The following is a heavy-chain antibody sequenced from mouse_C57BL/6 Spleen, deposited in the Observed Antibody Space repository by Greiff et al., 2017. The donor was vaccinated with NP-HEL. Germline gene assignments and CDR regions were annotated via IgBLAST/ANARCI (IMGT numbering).Heavy chain of an antibody. CDR2: IYPRSGNT. D-gene: IGHD1-1*01. CDR3: AKDGSSYGYFDV. V-gene: IGHV1-81*01. Sequence: VQLVESGAELARPGASVKLSCKASGYTFTSYGISWVKQRTGQGLEWIGEIYPRSGNTYYNEKFKGKATLTADKSSSTAYMELRSLTSEDSAVYFCAKDGSSYGYFDVWGTGTTVTVSS. J-gene: IGHJ1*03. CDR1: GYTFTSYG.